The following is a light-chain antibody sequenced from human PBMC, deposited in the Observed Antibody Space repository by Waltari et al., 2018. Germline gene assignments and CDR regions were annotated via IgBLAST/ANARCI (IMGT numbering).Light chain of an antibody. V-gene: IGKV1-33*01. J-gene: IGKJ5*01. CDR3: QQSDTLPPS. CDR2: DAS. CDR1: QGIRNY. Sequence: DIQMTQSPSSLSASVGDRVTITCQASQGIRNYLNWYQHKPGKAPKLLIYDASNLETGVPPRFSGSGSGTDFTVTISSLQPEDIATYYCQQSDTLPPSFSQGTRLEIK.